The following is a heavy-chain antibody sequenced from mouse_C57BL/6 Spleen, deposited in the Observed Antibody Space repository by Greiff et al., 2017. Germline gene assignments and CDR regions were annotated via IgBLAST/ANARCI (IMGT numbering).Heavy chain of an antibody. CDR2: IYPASGNT. V-gene: IGHV1-76*01. J-gene: IGHJ3*01. CDR3: ARDYDSTLAY. D-gene: IGHD1-1*01. Sequence: QVQLQQPGAELVRPGASVKLSCKASGYTFTDYYIHWVKQRPGQGLEWIARIYPASGNTYYNEKFKGKATLTAEKSSSTAYMQLSSLTSEDAAVYYCARDYDSTLAYWGQGTLVTVSA. CDR1: GYTFTDYY.